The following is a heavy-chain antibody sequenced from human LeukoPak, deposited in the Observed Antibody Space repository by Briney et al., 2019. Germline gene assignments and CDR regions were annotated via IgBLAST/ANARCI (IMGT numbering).Heavy chain of an antibody. D-gene: IGHD6-13*01. CDR1: GFTFSSYA. Sequence: QPAGSLRLSCAASGFTFSSYAMSWVRQATGKGLEWVSAISGSGGSTYYADSVKGRFTISRDNSKNTLYLQMNSLRAEDTAVYYCAKAPIAARNYYFDYWGQGTLVTVSS. CDR3: AKAPIAARNYYFDY. V-gene: IGHV3-23*01. J-gene: IGHJ4*02. CDR2: ISGSGGST.